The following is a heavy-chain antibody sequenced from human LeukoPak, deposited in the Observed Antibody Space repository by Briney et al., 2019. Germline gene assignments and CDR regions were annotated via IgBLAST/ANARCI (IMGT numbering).Heavy chain of an antibody. V-gene: IGHV3-21*01. J-gene: IGHJ6*02. Sequence: GGSLRLSCAASGFTFSSYSMNWVRQAPGKGLEWVSSISSSSSYIYYADSVKGRFTISRDNAKNSLYLQMNSLRAEDTAVYYCARDRSRWGMDVWGQGTRSPSP. D-gene: IGHD1-26*01. CDR1: GFTFSSYS. CDR3: ARDRSRWGMDV. CDR2: ISSSSSYI.